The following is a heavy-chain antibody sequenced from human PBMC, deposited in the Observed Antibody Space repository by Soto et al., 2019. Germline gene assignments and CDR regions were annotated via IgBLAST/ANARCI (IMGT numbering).Heavy chain of an antibody. J-gene: IGHJ4*02. CDR3: ERAKLTRDDFYWYSSSWYPNYFDY. V-gene: IGHV4-59*01. D-gene: IGHD6-13*01. CDR1: GGSISSYY. Sequence: SDTLSLTCTASGGSISSYYWSWIRQPPGKGLEWIGYIYYSGSTNYNPSLKSRVTISVDTSKNQFSLKLSSVTAADTAVYYCERAKLTRDDFYWYSSSWYPNYFDYWGQGTLVTVSS. CDR2: IYYSGST.